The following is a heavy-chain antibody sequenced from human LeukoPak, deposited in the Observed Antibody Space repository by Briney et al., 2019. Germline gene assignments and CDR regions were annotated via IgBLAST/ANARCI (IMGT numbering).Heavy chain of an antibody. D-gene: IGHD1-14*01. V-gene: IGHV4-38-2*02. CDR1: VYSISSGYS. Sequence: SETLSLTCTVSVYSISSGYSWGWIRQPPGKGLEWIGTSYRSGGTYYNPSPKSRATISTDTSKNQFSLKLSSVTAADTAVYYCARNPPATAEFYFDYWGRGTLVTVSS. CDR2: SYRSGGT. J-gene: IGHJ4*02. CDR3: ARNPPATAEFYFDY.